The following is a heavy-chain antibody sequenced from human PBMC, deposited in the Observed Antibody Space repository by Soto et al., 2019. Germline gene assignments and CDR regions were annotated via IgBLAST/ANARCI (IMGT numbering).Heavy chain of an antibody. CDR3: AHSPRITVTTIYYFDY. D-gene: IGHD4-17*01. CDR1: GFSLSTSGVG. Sequence: QITLKESGPTLVKPTQTLTLTCTFSGFSLSTSGVGVGWVRQPPGKALEWLALIYWDDDKRYSPSLKNRLTITKDTSKNQVVLTMTNMDPVDTATYYCAHSPRITVTTIYYFDYWGQGTLVTVSS. V-gene: IGHV2-5*02. CDR2: IYWDDDK. J-gene: IGHJ4*02.